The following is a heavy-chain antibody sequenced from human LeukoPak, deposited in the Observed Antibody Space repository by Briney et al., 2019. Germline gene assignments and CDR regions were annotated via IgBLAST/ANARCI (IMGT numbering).Heavy chain of an antibody. CDR3: ARENWGRGCDY. J-gene: IGHJ4*02. CDR1: GFTFSTYW. Sequence: GGSLRLSCAASGFTFSTYWMHWVRQSPGKGLVWVSRIKSDGSSIMYADSVKGRFTISRDNSKNTLYLQMNGLRDEDTAVYYCARENWGRGCDYWGLGTLVTVSS. V-gene: IGHV3-74*03. D-gene: IGHD3-16*01. CDR2: IKSDGSSI.